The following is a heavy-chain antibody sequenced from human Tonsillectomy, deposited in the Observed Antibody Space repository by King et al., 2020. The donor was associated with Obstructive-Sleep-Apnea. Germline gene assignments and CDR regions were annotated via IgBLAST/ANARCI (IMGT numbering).Heavy chain of an antibody. CDR3: ATPIPGRGERWLWYYFDY. J-gene: IGHJ4*02. CDR2: FDTEEGET. D-gene: IGHD3-22*01. V-gene: IGHV1-24*01. Sequence: VQLVQSGAEVKKPGASVKVSCKVSGYTLTELPMHWVRQAPGKGLEWMGGFDTEEGETIYAQKFQGRVTMTEDTSTDTAYIELSSLRSEDTAVYYCATPIPGRGERWLWYYFDYWGQGTLVTVSS. CDR1: GYTLTELP.